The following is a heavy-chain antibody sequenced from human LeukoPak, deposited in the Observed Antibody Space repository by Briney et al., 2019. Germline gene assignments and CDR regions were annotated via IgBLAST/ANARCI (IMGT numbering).Heavy chain of an antibody. CDR3: GTWGIVAALDR. D-gene: IGHD5-12*01. J-gene: IGHJ5*02. Sequence: GGSLRLSCAASGFTFSIYWMSWVRQAPGKGLEWVANINQHGSQKYYVDSVKGRFTISRDNAKNSFFLQMSSLRAEDTSVYYCGTWGIVAALDRWGQGTLVTVSS. CDR2: INQHGSQK. CDR1: GFTFSIYW. V-gene: IGHV3-7*01.